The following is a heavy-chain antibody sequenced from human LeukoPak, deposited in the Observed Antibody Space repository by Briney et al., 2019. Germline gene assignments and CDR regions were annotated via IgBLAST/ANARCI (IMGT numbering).Heavy chain of an antibody. D-gene: IGHD3-22*01. V-gene: IGHV4-30-4*01. CDR1: GGSISRGDYY. CDR3: ARAPADYDSSGYYPGVFDY. Sequence: PSETLCLTCTVSGGSISRGDYYWSWVRQPPGRGLEWLGYIYYSGSTYYNPSLKTRVTISVDTSKNQFSLKLSSVTAADTAVYYCARAPADYDSSGYYPGVFDYCGQGTLVTVSS. J-gene: IGHJ4*02. CDR2: IYYSGST.